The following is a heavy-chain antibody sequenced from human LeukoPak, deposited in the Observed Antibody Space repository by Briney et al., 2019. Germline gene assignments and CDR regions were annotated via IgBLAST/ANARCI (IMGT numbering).Heavy chain of an antibody. V-gene: IGHV3-48*01. CDR2: ISSSSSTI. D-gene: IGHD4-17*01. J-gene: IGHJ4*02. CDR1: GFTFSSYS. Sequence: GGSLRLSCAASGFTFSSYSMNWVRQAPGKGLEWVSYISSSSSTIYYADSVKGRFTISRDNAKNSLYLQMNSLIPEDTAVYYCARGYYGDSFDYWGQGTLVTVSS. CDR3: ARGYYGDSFDY.